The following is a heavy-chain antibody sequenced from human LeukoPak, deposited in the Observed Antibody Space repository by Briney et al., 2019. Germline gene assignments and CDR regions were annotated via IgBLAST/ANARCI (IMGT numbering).Heavy chain of an antibody. V-gene: IGHV1-2*02. D-gene: IGHD4-17*01. J-gene: IGHJ4*02. CDR1: GYTFTGYY. CDR3: ARSSDYGDRLFDY. Sequence: ASVKVSCKASGYTFTGYYMHWVRQAPGQGLEWMGWINPSSGGTNYAQKFQGRVTMTRDTSISTAYMELSRLRSDDTAVYYCARSSDYGDRLFDYWGQGTLVTVSS. CDR2: INPSSGGT.